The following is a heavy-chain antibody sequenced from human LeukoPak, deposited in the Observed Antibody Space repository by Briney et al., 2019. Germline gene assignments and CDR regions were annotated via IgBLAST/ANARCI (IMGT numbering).Heavy chain of an antibody. V-gene: IGHV1-24*01. D-gene: IGHD6-19*01. CDR2: FDPEDGET. J-gene: IGHJ4*02. CDR1: GYTLTESS. Sequence: ASVKVSCKVSGYTLTESSMHWVRQAPGKGLEWMGGFDPEDGETIYAQKFQGRVTMTEDTSTDTAYMELSSLRSEDTAVYYCATDSSGWYALNYWGQGTLVTVSS. CDR3: ATDSSGWYALNY.